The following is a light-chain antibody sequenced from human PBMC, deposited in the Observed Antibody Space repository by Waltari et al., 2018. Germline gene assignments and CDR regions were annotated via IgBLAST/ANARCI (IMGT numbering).Light chain of an antibody. CDR3: TSFTSTTTWV. V-gene: IGLV2-14*01. Sequence: QSALTQPASVSGSPGQSITISCTGTSSDVGGHNHVPWLQQFPGKAPRLIIYDVTNRPSGVSNRFSGSKSANTASLTISGLRSEDEADYYCTSFTSTTTWVFGGGTKVTV. J-gene: IGLJ3*02. CDR2: DVT. CDR1: SSDVGGHNH.